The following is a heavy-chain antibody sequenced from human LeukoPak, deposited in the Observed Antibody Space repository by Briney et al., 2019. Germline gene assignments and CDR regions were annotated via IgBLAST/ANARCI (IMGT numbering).Heavy chain of an antibody. J-gene: IGHJ5*02. CDR3: ASWSGYYRRHDH. CDR2: IYYTGST. Sequence: SETLSLTCTVSGGSISSYYWSWIRQPPRKGLEWIGYIYYTGSTNYNPSLKSRVAISVDTSKNQFSLKLSSVTAADTAVYYCASWSGYYRRHDHWGQGTLVTVSS. CDR1: GGSISSYY. V-gene: IGHV4-59*01. D-gene: IGHD3-3*01.